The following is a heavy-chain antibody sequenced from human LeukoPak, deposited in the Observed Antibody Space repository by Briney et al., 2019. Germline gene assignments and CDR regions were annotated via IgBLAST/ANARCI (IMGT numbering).Heavy chain of an antibody. CDR3: ARTLYSSGWYSRAFDI. CDR1: GGSISSNSYY. V-gene: IGHV4-39*01. Sequence: SETLSLTCTVSGGSISSNSYYWGWIRQPPGKGLEWIGSIYYSGSTYYNPSLKSRVTISVDTSKNQFSLKLSSVTAADTAVYYCARTLYSSGWYSRAFDIWGQGTMVTVSS. D-gene: IGHD6-19*01. J-gene: IGHJ3*02. CDR2: IYYSGST.